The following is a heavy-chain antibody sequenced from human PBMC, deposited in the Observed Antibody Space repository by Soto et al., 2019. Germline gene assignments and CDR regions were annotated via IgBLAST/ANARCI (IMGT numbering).Heavy chain of an antibody. J-gene: IGHJ6*02. D-gene: IGHD3-10*01. V-gene: IGHV3-23*01. Sequence: GGSLRLSCAAAGCTFSSYAMSWVRQAPGKGLEWVSAISGSGGSTFYADSVKGRFTISRDNSENMLYLRMNSLRAEDTAVYYCAKVRLSDYYYYYGMDVWGQGTTVTVSS. CDR2: ISGSGGST. CDR1: GCTFSSYA. CDR3: AKVRLSDYYYYYGMDV.